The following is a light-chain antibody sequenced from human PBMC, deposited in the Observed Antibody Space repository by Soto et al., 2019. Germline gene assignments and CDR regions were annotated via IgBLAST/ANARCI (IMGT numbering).Light chain of an antibody. J-gene: IGKJ1*01. V-gene: IGKV3-15*01. Sequence: EVVMTQSPATLSVSPGGSATLSCGAGQSVSDTLAWYQQKPGHAPRHLIYGASARAPGFPARFSGSGCGTDFTLTIGSLQSEHFAVYYSQQYNNRPWTFGQGTKVDIK. CDR3: QQYNNRPWT. CDR1: QSVSDT. CDR2: GAS.